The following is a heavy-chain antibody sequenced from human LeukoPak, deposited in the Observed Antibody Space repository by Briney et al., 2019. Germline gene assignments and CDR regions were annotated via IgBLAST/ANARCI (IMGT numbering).Heavy chain of an antibody. CDR1: GYTFTDYY. CDR3: ARVRIGQQLDKYYYYAMDV. V-gene: IGHV1-2*02. CDR2: IKPNSGGT. Sequence: ASVKVSCKASGYTFTDYYMHWVRQAPAQGLEWTGWIKPNSGGTNYAQKFQGRVTMTTDTSISTAYMEVSRLRSDDTAVYYCARVRIGQQLDKYYYYAMDVWGQGTTVTVSS. J-gene: IGHJ6*02. D-gene: IGHD6-13*01.